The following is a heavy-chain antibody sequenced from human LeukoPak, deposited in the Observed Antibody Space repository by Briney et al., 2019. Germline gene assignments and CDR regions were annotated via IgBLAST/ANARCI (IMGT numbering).Heavy chain of an antibody. V-gene: IGHV1-2*02. CDR3: ARVLFYSSGNKSNRVDY. J-gene: IGHJ4*02. CDR1: GYTFTGYY. D-gene: IGHD6-19*01. CDR2: TNPNSGGT. Sequence: ASVKVSCKASGYTFTGYYMHWVRQAPGQGLEWMGWTNPNSGGTNYAQKFQGRVTMTRDTSIRTAYMELSRLRSDDTAVYYCARVLFYSSGNKSNRVDYWGQGTLVTVSS.